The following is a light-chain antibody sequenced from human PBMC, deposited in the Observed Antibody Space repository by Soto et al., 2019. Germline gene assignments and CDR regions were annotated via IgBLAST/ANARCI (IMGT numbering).Light chain of an antibody. V-gene: IGLV1-40*01. CDR2: GNS. Sequence: QSVLTQPPSVSGAPGQRVTISCTGSSSXIGAGYDVHWYQQLPGTAPKLLIYGNSNRPSGVPDRFSGSKSGTSASLAITGXQAXXXAXXYCQSYDSSLSGAVFGGGTKLTVL. CDR3: QSYDSSLSGAV. J-gene: IGLJ2*01. CDR1: SSXIGAGYD.